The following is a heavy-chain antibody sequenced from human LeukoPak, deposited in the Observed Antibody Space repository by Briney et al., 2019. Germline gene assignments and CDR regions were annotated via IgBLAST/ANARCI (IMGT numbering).Heavy chain of an antibody. Sequence: GGSLRLPCAASGFTFSSYAMSWVRQAPGKGLEWVSAISGSGGSTYYADSVKGRFTISRDNSKNTLYLQMNSLRAEDTAVYYCAKDWNYGGNSAPDAFDIWGQGTMVTVSS. V-gene: IGHV3-23*01. CDR3: AKDWNYGGNSAPDAFDI. CDR2: ISGSGGST. D-gene: IGHD4-23*01. CDR1: GFTFSSYA. J-gene: IGHJ3*02.